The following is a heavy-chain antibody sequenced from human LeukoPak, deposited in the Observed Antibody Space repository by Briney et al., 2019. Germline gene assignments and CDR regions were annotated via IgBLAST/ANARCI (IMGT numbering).Heavy chain of an antibody. CDR1: GFTFYDYG. CDR3: ARGATGTTFDY. Sequence: PGGSLRLSCAASGFTFYDYGMSWVRQAPGKGLEWVSGLNWNGGSTGYADSVKGRFTISRDNAKNSLYLQMNSLRTEDTALYYCARGATGTTFDYWGQGTLVTVSS. D-gene: IGHD1-1*01. CDR2: LNWNGGST. J-gene: IGHJ4*02. V-gene: IGHV3-20*04.